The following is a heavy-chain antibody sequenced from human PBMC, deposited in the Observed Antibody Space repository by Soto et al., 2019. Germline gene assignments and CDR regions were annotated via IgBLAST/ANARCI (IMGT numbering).Heavy chain of an antibody. V-gene: IGHV3-30-3*01. J-gene: IGHJ4*02. CDR2: ISYDGSNK. Sequence: GGSLRLSCAASGLKFSSYAMHWVRQAPGKGLEWVAVISYDGSNKYYADSVKGRFTISRDNSKNTLYLQMNSLRAEDTAVYYCAKEREYRGPAAVIDYWGQGTLVTVSS. D-gene: IGHD2-2*01. CDR3: AKEREYRGPAAVIDY. CDR1: GLKFSSYA.